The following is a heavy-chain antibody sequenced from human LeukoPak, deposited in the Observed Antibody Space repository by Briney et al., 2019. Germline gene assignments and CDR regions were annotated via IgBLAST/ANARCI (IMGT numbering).Heavy chain of an antibody. CDR1: GGSISSSSYY. D-gene: IGHD3-3*01. V-gene: IGHV4-39*07. CDR2: IYYSGST. Sequence: SETLSLTCTVSGGSISSSSYYWGWIRQPPGKGLEWIGSIYYSGSTYYNPSLKSRVTISVDTSKNQFSLKLSSVTAADTAVYYCARVKGSSLGYDFWSGYYDDMPYFDYWGQGTLVTVSS. CDR3: ARVKGSSLGYDFWSGYYDDMPYFDY. J-gene: IGHJ4*02.